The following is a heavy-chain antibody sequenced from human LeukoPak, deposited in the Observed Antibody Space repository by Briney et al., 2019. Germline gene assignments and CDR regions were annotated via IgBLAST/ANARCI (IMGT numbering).Heavy chain of an antibody. Sequence: SETLSLTCTVSGGSISSSSYYWGWIRQPPGKGLEWIGSIYYSGSTYYNPSLKSRVTISVDTSKNQFSLKLSSVTAADTAVYXXXRXXVSVGDXXXXXXXXDXXYMXVWGKGTTVXVSS. CDR1: GGSISSSSYY. J-gene: IGHJ6*03. V-gene: IGHV4-39*01. CDR2: IYYSGST. D-gene: IGHD3-16*01. CDR3: XRXXVSVGDXXXXXXXXDXXYMXV.